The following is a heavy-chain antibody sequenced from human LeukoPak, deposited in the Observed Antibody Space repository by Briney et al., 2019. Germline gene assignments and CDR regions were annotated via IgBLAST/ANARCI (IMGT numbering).Heavy chain of an antibody. CDR1: GFTFSSYA. CDR2: ISYDGSNK. V-gene: IGHV3-30-3*01. CDR3: ARDPDHSYSSSPSFDY. Sequence: GRSLRLSCTASGFTFSSYAMHWVRQAPGKGLEWVAVISYDGSNKYYADSVKGRFTISRDNSKNTLYLQMNSLRAEDTAVYYCARDPDHSYSSSPSFDYWGQGTLVTVPS. D-gene: IGHD6-6*01. J-gene: IGHJ4*02.